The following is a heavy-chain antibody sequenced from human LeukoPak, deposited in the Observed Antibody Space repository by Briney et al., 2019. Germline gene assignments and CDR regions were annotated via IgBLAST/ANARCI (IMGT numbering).Heavy chain of an antibody. CDR3: ARDLKRGYSSGRYSWGTGSSNDY. CDR2: ISAYNGNT. D-gene: IGHD6-19*01. CDR1: GYTFTSYG. J-gene: IGHJ4*02. V-gene: IGHV1-18*01. Sequence: XSVNVSFTASGYTFTSYGISWVRQAPGQGLEWMGWISAYNGNTNYTQKLQGRVTMTTDTSTSTAYMELRSLRSDDTAVYYCARDLKRGYSSGRYSWGTGSSNDYWGQGTLVTVSS.